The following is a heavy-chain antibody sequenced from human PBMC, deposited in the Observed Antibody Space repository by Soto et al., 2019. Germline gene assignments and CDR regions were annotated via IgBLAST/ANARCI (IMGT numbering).Heavy chain of an antibody. CDR3: ARLVPHSYAYKAGDAFDI. V-gene: IGHV5-51*01. CDR1: GYSFTDYW. CDR2: IYPGDSDT. Sequence: PGESLKISCKGSGYSFTDYWIGWVRQMPGKGLEWLGIIYPGDSDTRYSPSFQGQVTFSADKSISTAYLQWSSLKASDTAMYYCARLVPHSYAYKAGDAFDIWGQGTMVTVS. J-gene: IGHJ3*02. D-gene: IGHD5-18*01.